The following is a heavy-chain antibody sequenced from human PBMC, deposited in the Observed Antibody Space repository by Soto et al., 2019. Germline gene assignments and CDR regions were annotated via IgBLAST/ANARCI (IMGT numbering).Heavy chain of an antibody. Sequence: EVQLVESGGGLVQPGGSLRLSCAASGFTFSSYWMSWVRQAPGKGLEWVANIKQDGSEKYDVDSVKGRFTISRDNAKNSLYLQMNSLGAEDTAVYYCARDYCGGDCYGFDYWGQGTLVTFSS. D-gene: IGHD2-21*02. V-gene: IGHV3-7*05. J-gene: IGHJ4*02. CDR1: GFTFSSYW. CDR2: IKQDGSEK. CDR3: ARDYCGGDCYGFDY.